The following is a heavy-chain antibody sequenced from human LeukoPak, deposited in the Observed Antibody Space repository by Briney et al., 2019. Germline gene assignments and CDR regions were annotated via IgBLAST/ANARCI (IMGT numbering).Heavy chain of an antibody. CDR3: ARGGLRYFDWLSNL. CDR1: GFIFSSYG. CDR2: ISGSGGYT. Sequence: QSGGSLRLSCAASGFIFSSYGMSWVRQAPGKGLEWVSAISGSGGYTYYADSVKGRFTISRDNSKNTLYLQMNSLRAEDTAVYYCARGGLRYFDWLSNLWGQGTLVTVSS. J-gene: IGHJ4*02. V-gene: IGHV3-23*01. D-gene: IGHD3-9*01.